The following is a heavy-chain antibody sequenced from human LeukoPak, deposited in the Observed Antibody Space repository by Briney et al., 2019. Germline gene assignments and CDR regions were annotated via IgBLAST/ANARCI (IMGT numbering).Heavy chain of an antibody. J-gene: IGHJ3*02. Sequence: GGSLRLSCTTSGFTFIDYAVSWVRQAPGKGLEWIGFIRNKANGGTTEYAASVKGRFTISRDDSKTIAHLQMSSLKTEDTAVYYCSRFYSSGWASGAFDIWGQGTMVTVSS. V-gene: IGHV3-49*04. CDR2: IRNKANGGTT. CDR3: SRFYSSGWASGAFDI. CDR1: GFTFIDYA. D-gene: IGHD3-22*01.